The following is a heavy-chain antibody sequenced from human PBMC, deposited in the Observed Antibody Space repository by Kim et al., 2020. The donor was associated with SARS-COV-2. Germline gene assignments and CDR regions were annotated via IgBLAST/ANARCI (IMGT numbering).Heavy chain of an antibody. CDR2: ISSSGSTI. CDR3: ARDIPYLDIAAAGIVH. J-gene: IGHJ4*02. Sequence: GGSLRLSCAASGFTFSDYYMSWIRQAPGKGLEWVSYISSSGSTIYYADSVKGRFTISRANAKNSLYLQMNSLRAEDTAVYYCARDIPYLDIAAAGIVHWGQGTLVTVSS. CDR1: GFTFSDYY. V-gene: IGHV3-11*04. D-gene: IGHD6-13*01.